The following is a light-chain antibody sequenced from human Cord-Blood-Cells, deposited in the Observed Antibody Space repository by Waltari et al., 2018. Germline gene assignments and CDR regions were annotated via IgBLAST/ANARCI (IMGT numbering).Light chain of an antibody. Sequence: QSVLTQPPSVSVAPGQRVTISCTGSSSNIGAGYDVHWYQQLPGTAPKLLIYGISHRPSGVPDRFSGSKSGTSASLAITGLQAEDEADYYCQSYDSSLSGWVFGGGTKLTVL. CDR2: GIS. V-gene: IGLV1-40*01. CDR1: SSNIGAGYD. J-gene: IGLJ3*02. CDR3: QSYDSSLSGWV.